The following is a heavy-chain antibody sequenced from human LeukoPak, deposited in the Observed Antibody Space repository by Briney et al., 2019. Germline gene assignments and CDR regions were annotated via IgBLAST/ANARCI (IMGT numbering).Heavy chain of an antibody. CDR2: ISSSGSTI. CDR3: ARYTGSGSYYNYFYYYGMDV. V-gene: IGHV3-48*03. D-gene: IGHD3-10*01. CDR1: GFTLRSHE. J-gene: IGHJ6*02. Sequence: GGSLTLSCPASGFTLRSHEMNWVRPAAGRGVAWVSYISSSGSTIYYADSVKGRFTISRDNAKNSLYLKMNSLRAEDTAVYYCARYTGSGSYYNYFYYYGMDVWGQGTTVTVSS.